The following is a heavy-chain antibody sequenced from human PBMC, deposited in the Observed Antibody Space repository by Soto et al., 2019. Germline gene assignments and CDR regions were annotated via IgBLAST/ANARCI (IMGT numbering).Heavy chain of an antibody. D-gene: IGHD2-15*01. CDR1: GFTFRSYA. J-gene: IGHJ4*02. CDR2: ISGSGGST. V-gene: IGHV3-23*01. CDR3: AKFLGYCTGGSRSTSDFDF. Sequence: PGGSLRLSCAASGFTFRSYAMSWVRQAPGKGLEWVSAISGSGGSTYYADSVKGRFTITRDNSKNTLYLQMNSLRAEDTAVYYCAKFLGYCTGGSRSTSDFDFWVQRTLVTVSS.